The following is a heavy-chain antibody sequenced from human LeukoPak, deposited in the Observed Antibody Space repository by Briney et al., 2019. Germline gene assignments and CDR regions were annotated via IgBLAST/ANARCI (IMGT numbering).Heavy chain of an antibody. J-gene: IGHJ6*03. Sequence: PGGSLRLSCAASGFTFSSYWMSWVRQAPGKGLEWVANIKQDGSEKYYVDSVKGRFTISRDNAKNSLYLQMNSLRAEDTAVYYCASRAVPAASFGYYYYMDVRGKGTTVTVSS. CDR2: IKQDGSEK. CDR1: GFTFSSYW. V-gene: IGHV3-7*01. D-gene: IGHD2-2*01. CDR3: ASRAVPAASFGYYYYMDV.